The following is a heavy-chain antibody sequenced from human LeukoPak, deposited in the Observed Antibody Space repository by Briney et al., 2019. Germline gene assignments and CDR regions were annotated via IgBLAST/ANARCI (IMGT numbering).Heavy chain of an antibody. V-gene: IGHV3-7*01. CDR3: ARDGVLCP. Sequence: GGSLRLYCSASGFTFSSYWMSWVPQAPGKGLKWVANIKQDGSEKYYVHPVKGRFTIPRDNAKNSLYLQMNSRRAEDTAVYYWARDGVLCPWGQGTLVTVSS. D-gene: IGHD6-6*01. CDR1: GFTFSSYW. J-gene: IGHJ5*02. CDR2: IKQDGSEK.